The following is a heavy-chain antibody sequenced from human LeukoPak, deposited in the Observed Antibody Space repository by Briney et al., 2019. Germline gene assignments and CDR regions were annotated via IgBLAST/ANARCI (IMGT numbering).Heavy chain of an antibody. CDR3: AKDLDDDNYYDSSGYYYPNLYYFDY. CDR2: ISGSGGST. J-gene: IGHJ4*02. V-gene: IGHV3-23*01. CDR1: GFTFSSYA. Sequence: GGSLRLSCAASGFTFSSYAMSWVRQVPGKGLEWVSAISGSGGSTYYADSVKGRFTISRDNSKNTLYPQMNSLRAEDTAVYYCAKDLDDDNYYDSSGYYYPNLYYFDYWGQGTLVTVSS. D-gene: IGHD3-22*01.